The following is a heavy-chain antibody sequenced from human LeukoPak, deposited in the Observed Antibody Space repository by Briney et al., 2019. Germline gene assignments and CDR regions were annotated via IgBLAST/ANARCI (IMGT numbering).Heavy chain of an antibody. CDR1: GFTFDDYV. Sequence: PGRSLRLSCAASGFTFDDYVMYWVRQAPGKGLEWVSAISGSGGSTYYADSVKGRFTISRDNSKNTLYLQMNSLRAEDTAVYYCAKGPLSYIVVVTAIGAFDIWGQGTMVTVSS. J-gene: IGHJ3*02. CDR2: ISGSGGST. D-gene: IGHD2-21*02. V-gene: IGHV3-23*01. CDR3: AKGPLSYIVVVTAIGAFDI.